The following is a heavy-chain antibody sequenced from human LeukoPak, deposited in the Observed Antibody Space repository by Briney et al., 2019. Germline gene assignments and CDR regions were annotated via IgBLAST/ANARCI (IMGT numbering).Heavy chain of an antibody. CDR1: GFTYTDHY. CDR3: ARWTVAGRFFDY. D-gene: IGHD6-19*01. Sequence: MSGGSLRLSCAASGFTYTDHYMSWIRLAPGKGLEWVSSISASGTTMYYADSVKGRFTISRDNAKNSLSLQMNSLRAEDTAVYYCARWTVAGRFFDYWGQGTLVTVSS. J-gene: IGHJ4*02. CDR2: ISASGTTM. V-gene: IGHV3-11*01.